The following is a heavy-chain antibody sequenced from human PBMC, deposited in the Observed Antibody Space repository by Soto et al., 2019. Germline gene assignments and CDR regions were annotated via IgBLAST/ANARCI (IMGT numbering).Heavy chain of an antibody. CDR3: AIVTAETAYHYFDF. CDR2: IYPSDSYI. Sequence: GESLKISCKGSGYKFTNYWLSWVRQTPGKGLEWTGRIYPSDSYINYSPSFRGHVTISIDESISTAHLQWSSLKASDTATYYCAIVTAETAYHYFDFWGQGTLVTVSS. CDR1: GYKFTNYW. D-gene: IGHD1-1*01. V-gene: IGHV5-10-1*01. J-gene: IGHJ4*02.